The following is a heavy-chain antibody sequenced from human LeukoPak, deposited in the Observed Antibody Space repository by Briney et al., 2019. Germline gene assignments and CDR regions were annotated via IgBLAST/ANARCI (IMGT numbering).Heavy chain of an antibody. CDR2: IYPGDSDT. V-gene: IGHV5-51*01. Sequence: GESLQIFCKGSGYSFTSYWIGWVRQMPGKGLEWMGIIYPGDSDTRYSPSFQGQVTISADKSISTAYLQWNSLKASDTAMYYCARTSGWHTKLDFDYWGQGTLVTVSS. CDR1: GYSFTSYW. J-gene: IGHJ4*02. CDR3: ARTSGWHTKLDFDY. D-gene: IGHD6-19*01.